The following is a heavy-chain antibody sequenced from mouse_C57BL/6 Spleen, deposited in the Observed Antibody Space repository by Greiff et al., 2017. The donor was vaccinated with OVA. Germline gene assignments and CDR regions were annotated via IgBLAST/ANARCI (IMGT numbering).Heavy chain of an antibody. V-gene: IGHV1-74*01. CDR2: IHPSDSDT. Sequence: QVQLQQPGAELVKPGASVKVSCKASGYTFTSYWMHWVKQRPGQGLEWIGRIHPSDSDTNYNKKFKGKATLTVDNSSSTAYMKPSSLTSEDSAVYYCEIGIRGVVAHWYFDDWGTGTTLTVSS. D-gene: IGHD1-1*01. CDR3: EIGIRGVVAHWYFDD. CDR1: GYTFTSYW. J-gene: IGHJ1*03.